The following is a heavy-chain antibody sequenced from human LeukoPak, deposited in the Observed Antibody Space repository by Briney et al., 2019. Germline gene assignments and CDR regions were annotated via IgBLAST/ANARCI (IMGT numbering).Heavy chain of an antibody. D-gene: IGHD1-26*01. CDR3: ARYSGSPPLWYFDL. V-gene: IGHV4-4*02. CDR1: GGSISSSNW. Sequence: SETLSLTCAVSGGSISSSNWWSWIRQPPGKGLEWIGEIYHSGSTNYNPSLKSRVTISVDKSKTQFSLKLTSVTAADTAMYYCARYSGSPPLWYFDLWGRGTLVTVSS. CDR2: IYHSGST. J-gene: IGHJ2*01.